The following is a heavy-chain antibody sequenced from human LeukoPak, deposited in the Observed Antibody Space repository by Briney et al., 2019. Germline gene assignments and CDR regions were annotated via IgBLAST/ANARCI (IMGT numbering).Heavy chain of an antibody. D-gene: IGHD5-24*01. CDR2: IWYDGSNK. Sequence: GGSLRLSCAASGFTFSSYGMHWVRQAPGKGLEWVAVIWYDGSNKYYADSVKGRFTISRDNAQNSLFLELNSLRGEDTAVYYCARERNYYFDYWGQGALVTVSS. CDR3: ARERNYYFDY. CDR1: GFTFSSYG. J-gene: IGHJ4*02. V-gene: IGHV3-33*01.